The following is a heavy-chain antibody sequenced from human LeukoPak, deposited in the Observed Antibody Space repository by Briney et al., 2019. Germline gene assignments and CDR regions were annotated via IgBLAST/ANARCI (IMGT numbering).Heavy chain of an antibody. V-gene: IGHV3-74*01. Sequence: GGSLRLSCAASGFTFSSYWMHWIRQAPGKGLVWVSRIHSDGSSTGYADSVEGRFTISRDNAKNTLYLQMNSLRAEDTAVYYCATGSGHAFDIWGQGTMVTVSS. J-gene: IGHJ3*02. CDR3: ATGSGHAFDI. CDR2: IHSDGSST. CDR1: GFTFSSYW. D-gene: IGHD2-15*01.